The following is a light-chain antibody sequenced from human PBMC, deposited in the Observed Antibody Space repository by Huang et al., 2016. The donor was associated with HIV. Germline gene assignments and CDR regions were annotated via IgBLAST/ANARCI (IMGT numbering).Light chain of an antibody. Sequence: DIQMTQSPSSLSAFLGDIVTITCQASQDINNFLNWYQQMPGRAPKLLIYDASKLETGVPSRFSGRGSRTHFTLTISSLQPEDVATYYCQQYEDLPITFGQGTRLEI. J-gene: IGKJ5*01. CDR3: QQYEDLPIT. CDR2: DAS. V-gene: IGKV1-33*01. CDR1: QDINNF.